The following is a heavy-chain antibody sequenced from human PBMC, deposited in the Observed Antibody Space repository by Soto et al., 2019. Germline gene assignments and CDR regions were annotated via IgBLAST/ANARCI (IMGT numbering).Heavy chain of an antibody. J-gene: IGHJ6*02. CDR1: ELTFTTYV. CDR2: VSASGAVP. V-gene: IGHV3-23*01. D-gene: IGHD7-27*01. Sequence: EVQLLESGGGLVEPGGSLRLSCAASELTFTTYVMSWVRQAPGRGLEWVSTVSASGAVPYYADSVQGRFTISRDNSKTTLYLQMNSLRADDTAIYYCAKGVLGTLGMDVWGQGTTVTVSS. CDR3: AKGVLGTLGMDV.